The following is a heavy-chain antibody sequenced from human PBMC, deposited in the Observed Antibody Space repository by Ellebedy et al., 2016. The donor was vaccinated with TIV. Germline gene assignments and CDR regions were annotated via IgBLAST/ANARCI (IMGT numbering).Heavy chain of an antibody. CDR1: GFTFSSYS. D-gene: IGHD5-18*01. CDR3: AREGDTAMVHGMDV. Sequence: GESLKISCAASGFTFSSYSVNWVRQAPGKGLEWVSSISSSSSYIYYADSVKGRFTISRDNAKNSLYLQMNSLSAEDTAVYYWAREGDTAMVHGMDVWGQGTTVTVSS. CDR2: ISSSSSYI. J-gene: IGHJ6*02. V-gene: IGHV3-21*04.